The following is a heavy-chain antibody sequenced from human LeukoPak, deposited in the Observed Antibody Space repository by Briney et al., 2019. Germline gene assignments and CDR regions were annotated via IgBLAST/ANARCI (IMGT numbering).Heavy chain of an antibody. CDR3: ARLGGKQLVRYYQYYMDV. J-gene: IGHJ6*03. Sequence: GGSLRLSCAASEFTVSSNYMSWVRQAPGEGLEGVSIIYSGGGTYYTDSVKGRFTISRDNSKNTLYLQMNSLRVEDTAVYYCARLGGKQLVRYYQYYMDVWGKGTTVTVSS. CDR1: EFTVSSNY. CDR2: IYSGGGT. D-gene: IGHD6-6*01. V-gene: IGHV3-66*02.